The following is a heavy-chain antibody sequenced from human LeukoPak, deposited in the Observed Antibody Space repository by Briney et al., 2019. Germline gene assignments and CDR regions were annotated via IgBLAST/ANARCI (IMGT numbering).Heavy chain of an antibody. D-gene: IGHD4-23*01. CDR2: IIPIFGTA. V-gene: IGHV1-69*05. CDR1: GGTFSSYA. J-gene: IGHJ4*02. Sequence: ASVKVSCKASGGTFSSYAISWVRQAPGQGLEWMGGIIPIFGTASYAQKFQGRVTITTDESTSTAYMELSSLRSEDTAVYYCARLSNYGGNSGDDYWGQGTLVTVSS. CDR3: ARLSNYGGNSGDDY.